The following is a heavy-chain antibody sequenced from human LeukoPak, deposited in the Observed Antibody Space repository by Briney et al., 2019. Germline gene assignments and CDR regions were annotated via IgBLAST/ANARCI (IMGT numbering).Heavy chain of an antibody. Sequence: TLSLTCTVSGGSISSGGYYWSWIRQPPGKGLEWIGYIYHSGSTYYNPSLKSRVTISVDTSKNQVSLKLNSVTAADTAVYYCARSHYGNTDTNYYMDVWGKGTTVSVSS. CDR2: IYHSGST. D-gene: IGHD2/OR15-2a*01. CDR3: ARSHYGNTDTNYYMDV. J-gene: IGHJ6*03. V-gene: IGHV4-30-2*02. CDR1: GGSISSGGYY.